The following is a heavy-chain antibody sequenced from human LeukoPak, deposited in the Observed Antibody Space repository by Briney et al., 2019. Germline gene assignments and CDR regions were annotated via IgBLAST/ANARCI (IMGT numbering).Heavy chain of an antibody. Sequence: SETLSLTCAVSGGSISSGGYSWSWIRQPPGKGLEWIGYIYHSGSTYYNPSLKSRVTISVDRSKNQFSLKLSSVTAADTAVYYCVRTSIAARRANAFDIWGQGTMVTVSS. CDR2: IYHSGST. D-gene: IGHD6-6*01. CDR3: VRTSIAARRANAFDI. CDR1: GGSISSGGYS. J-gene: IGHJ3*02. V-gene: IGHV4-30-2*01.